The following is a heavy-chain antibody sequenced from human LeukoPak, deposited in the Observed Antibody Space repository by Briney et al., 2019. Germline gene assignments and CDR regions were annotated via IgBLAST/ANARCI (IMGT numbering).Heavy chain of an antibody. V-gene: IGHV3-23*01. D-gene: IGHD3-22*01. J-gene: IGHJ4*02. CDR1: GFTVSSNY. Sequence: PGGSLRLSCAASGFTVSSNYMSWVRQAPGKGLEWVSAISGSGGSTYYADSVKGRFTISRDNSKNTLYLQMNSLRAEDTAVYYCAKDNYYYDSSGSDYWGQGTLVTVSS. CDR3: AKDNYYYDSSGSDY. CDR2: ISGSGGST.